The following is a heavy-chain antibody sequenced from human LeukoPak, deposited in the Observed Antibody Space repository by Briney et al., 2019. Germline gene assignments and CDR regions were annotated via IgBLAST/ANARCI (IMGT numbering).Heavy chain of an antibody. J-gene: IGHJ6*02. CDR3: ARGASYGDYLSRYGMDV. CDR1: GFTVSSNY. CDR2: IYSGGGA. Sequence: GGSLRLSCAASGFTVSSNYMSWVRQAPGKGLEWVSIIYSGGGAYYADFVKGRFTISRDNSKNTLYLQMNSLRAEDTAVYYCARGASYGDYLSRYGMDVRGQGTTVTVSS. V-gene: IGHV3-53*01. D-gene: IGHD4-17*01.